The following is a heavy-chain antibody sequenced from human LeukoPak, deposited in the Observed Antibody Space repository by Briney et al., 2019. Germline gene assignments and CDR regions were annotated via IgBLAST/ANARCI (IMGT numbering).Heavy chain of an antibody. J-gene: IGHJ5*02. Sequence: PSETLSLTCTVSGGSISSGSYYCSWIRQPPGKGLEWIGYIYYSGSTNYNPSLKSRVTISVDTSRNQFSLKLSSVTAADTAVYYCARGRNIVGATTWFDPWGQGTLVTVSS. D-gene: IGHD1-26*01. CDR3: ARGRNIVGATTWFDP. CDR2: IYYSGST. CDR1: GGSISSGSYY. V-gene: IGHV4-61*01.